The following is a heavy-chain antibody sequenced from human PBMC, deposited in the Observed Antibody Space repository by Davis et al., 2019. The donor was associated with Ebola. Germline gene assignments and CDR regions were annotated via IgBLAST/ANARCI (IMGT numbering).Heavy chain of an antibody. CDR3: ARVSESYYYDSSGLYFQH. D-gene: IGHD3-22*01. V-gene: IGHV4-34*01. CDR2: INHSGST. CDR1: GGSFSGYY. Sequence: MPSETLSLTCAVYGGSFSGYYWSWIRQPPGKGLEWIGEINHSGSTNYNPSLKSRVTISVDTSKNQFSLKLSSVTAADTAVYYCARVSESYYYDSSGLYFQHWGQGTLVTVSS. J-gene: IGHJ1*01.